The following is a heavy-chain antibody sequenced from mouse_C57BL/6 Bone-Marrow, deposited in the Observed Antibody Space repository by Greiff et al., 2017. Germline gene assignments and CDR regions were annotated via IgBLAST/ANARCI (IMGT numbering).Heavy chain of an antibody. J-gene: IGHJ4*01. CDR1: GYTFTSYW. V-gene: IGHV1-69*01. CDR2: IDPSDSYT. Sequence: VQLQQPGAELVMPGASVKLSCKASGYTFTSYWMHWVKQRRGQGLEWIGEIDPSDSYTNYNQKFKGKSTLTVDKSSSTAYMQLSSLTSEDSAVYYCAREGDFYAMDYWGQGTSVTVSS. CDR3: AREGDFYAMDY.